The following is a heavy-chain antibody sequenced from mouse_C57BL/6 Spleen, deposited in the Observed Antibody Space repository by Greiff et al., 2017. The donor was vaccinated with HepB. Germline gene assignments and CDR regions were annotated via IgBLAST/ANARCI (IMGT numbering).Heavy chain of an antibody. D-gene: IGHD1-1*01. Sequence: EVQLQQSGPGLVKPSQSLSLTCSVTGYSITSGYYWNWIRQFPGNKLEWMGYISYDGSNNYNPSLKNRISITRDTSKNQFFLKLNSVTTEDTATYYCASGDYYGSFFWGQGTTLTVSS. J-gene: IGHJ2*01. V-gene: IGHV3-6*01. CDR1: GYSITSGYY. CDR3: ASGDYYGSFF. CDR2: ISYDGSN.